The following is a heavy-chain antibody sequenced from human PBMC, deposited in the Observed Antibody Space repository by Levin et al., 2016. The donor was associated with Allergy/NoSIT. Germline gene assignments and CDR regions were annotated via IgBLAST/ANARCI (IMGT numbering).Heavy chain of an antibody. D-gene: IGHD4-17*01. CDR2: VYHNGGT. V-gene: IGHV4-59*08. CDR3: ARQTITVTEDWFDP. J-gene: IGHJ5*02. CDR1: GGSISYYY. Sequence: SETLSLTCTVSGGSISYYYWSWIRQPPGKRLEWIGYVYHNGGTNYNPSLKSRVTISVDTSSNQFSLKLSSVTAADTAVYYCARQTITVTEDWFDPWGQGTLVTVSS.